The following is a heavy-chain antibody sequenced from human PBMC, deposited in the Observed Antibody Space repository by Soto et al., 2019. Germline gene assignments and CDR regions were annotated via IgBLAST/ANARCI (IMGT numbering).Heavy chain of an antibody. J-gene: IGHJ5*02. D-gene: IGHD6-13*01. CDR2: IKSKTDGGTT. Sequence: PGGSLRLSCAASGFTFSNAWMSWVRQAPGKGLEWVGRIKSKTDGGTTDYAAPVKGRFTISRDDSKNTLYLQMNSLKTEDTAVYXCTTDLIAAAGTVWFDPWGQGTLVTVSS. CDR1: GFTFSNAW. CDR3: TTDLIAAAGTVWFDP. V-gene: IGHV3-15*01.